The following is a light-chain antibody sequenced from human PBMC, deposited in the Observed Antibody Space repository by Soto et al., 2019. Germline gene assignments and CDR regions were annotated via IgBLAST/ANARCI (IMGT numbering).Light chain of an antibody. CDR1: QSVSSNH. CDR3: QQDCTSPPLP. V-gene: IGKV3-20*01. J-gene: IGKJ4*01. Sequence: EIVLTQSPGTLSLSPGEGATLSCRASQSVSSNHLPWYQHKPGQAPRLLIYTASPRPTGMPDRFSGSGSGTHSTLGISRPEPGVRAVDYCQQDCTSPPLPFSRGTRV. CDR2: TAS.